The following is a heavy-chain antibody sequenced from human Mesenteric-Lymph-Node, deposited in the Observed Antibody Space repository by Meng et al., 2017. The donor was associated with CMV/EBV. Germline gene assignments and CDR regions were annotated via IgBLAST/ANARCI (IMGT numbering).Heavy chain of an antibody. CDR2: INHSGST. Sequence: LSLTRAVYGGSSSNYYWSWIRQPPGTGLELIGEINHSGSTTYNPSLKSRVTISVDTSKNQFSLKLTSVTAADTAIYYCARDEVGTGTWGQGTLVTVSS. V-gene: IGHV4-34*01. CDR3: ARDEVGTGT. J-gene: IGHJ4*02. CDR1: GGSSSNYY. D-gene: IGHD1/OR15-1a*01.